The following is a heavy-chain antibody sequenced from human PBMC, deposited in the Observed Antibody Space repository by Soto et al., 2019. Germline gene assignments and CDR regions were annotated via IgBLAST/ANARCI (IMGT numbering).Heavy chain of an antibody. Sequence: GASVKVSCKASGYTFTSYYMHWVRQAPGQGLEWMGIINPSGGSTSYAQKFQGRVTMTRDTSTSTVYMELSSLRSEDTAVYYCARVRGYYDSSGYYSPYYYYYGMDVWGQGTTVTVSS. CDR1: GYTFTSYY. CDR3: ARVRGYYDSSGYYSPYYYYYGMDV. D-gene: IGHD3-22*01. V-gene: IGHV1-46*01. CDR2: INPSGGST. J-gene: IGHJ6*02.